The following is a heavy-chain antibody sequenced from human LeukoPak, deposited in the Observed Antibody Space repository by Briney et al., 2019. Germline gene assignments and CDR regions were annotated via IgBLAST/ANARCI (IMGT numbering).Heavy chain of an antibody. CDR2: ISGSGGST. CDR3: AKDFRITMPRGLHANRDSDY. Sequence: GGSLRLSCAASGFTFSSYAMSWVRQAPGKGLEWVSAISGSGGSTYYADSVKGRFTISRDNSKNTLYLQMNSLRAEDTAVYYCAKDFRITMPRGLHANRDSDYWGQGTLVTVSS. V-gene: IGHV3-23*01. CDR1: GFTFSSYA. J-gene: IGHJ4*02. D-gene: IGHD3-10*01.